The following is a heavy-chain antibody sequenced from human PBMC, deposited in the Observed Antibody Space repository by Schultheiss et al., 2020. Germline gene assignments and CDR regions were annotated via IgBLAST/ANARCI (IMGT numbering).Heavy chain of an antibody. CDR3: ARERPMDV. CDR1: GFTVNSHY. D-gene: IGHD6-6*01. Sequence: GGSLRLSCAASGFTVNSHYMTWVRQAPGKGLEWVANIKQDGSEKYYVDSVKGRFTISRDNAKNSLYLQMNSLRAEDTAVYYCARERPMDVWGQGTTVTVSS. CDR2: IKQDGSEK. J-gene: IGHJ6*02. V-gene: IGHV3-7*03.